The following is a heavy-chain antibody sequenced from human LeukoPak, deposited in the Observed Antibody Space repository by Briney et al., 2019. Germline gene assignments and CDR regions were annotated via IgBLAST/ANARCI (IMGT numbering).Heavy chain of an antibody. Sequence: PPETMSLTSALYGGSFSGYYWSWNRQPPGDGLEWIGEIHPSGSTNYDPSLKSRVTISVDTSKNQFSLKLSSVTAADTDVYYCARARFKYFHYTPPYDMWVRGKGTTVSASS. CDR2: IHPSGST. D-gene: IGHD3-9*01. V-gene: IGHV4-34*01. CDR1: GGSFSGYY. J-gene: IGHJ6*04. CDR3: ARARFKYFHYTPPYDMWV.